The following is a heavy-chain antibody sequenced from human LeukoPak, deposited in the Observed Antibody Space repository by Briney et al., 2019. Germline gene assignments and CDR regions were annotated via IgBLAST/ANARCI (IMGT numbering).Heavy chain of an antibody. CDR1: GYTLTELS. Sequence: ASVTVSCKVSGYTLTELSMHWVRQAPGKGLEWMGGFDPEDGETIYAQKFQGRVTMTEDTSTDTAYMELSSLRSEDTAVYYCAKDSATGRPYYFDYWGQGTLVTVSS. CDR2: FDPEDGET. J-gene: IGHJ4*02. V-gene: IGHV1-24*01. D-gene: IGHD1-14*01. CDR3: AKDSATGRPYYFDY.